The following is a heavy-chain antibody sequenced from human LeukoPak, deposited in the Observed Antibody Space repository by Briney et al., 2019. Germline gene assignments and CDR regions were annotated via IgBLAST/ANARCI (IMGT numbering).Heavy chain of an antibody. Sequence: PGGSLRLSCAASGFTVSSNYMSWVRQAPGKGLEWVSVTYSGGSTYYADSVKGRFTISRDNAKNSLYLQMNSLRAEDTAVYYCARGKWEPLDYWGQGTLVTVSS. CDR3: ARGKWEPLDY. CDR1: GFTVSSNY. CDR2: TYSGGST. J-gene: IGHJ4*02. V-gene: IGHV3-66*01. D-gene: IGHD1-26*01.